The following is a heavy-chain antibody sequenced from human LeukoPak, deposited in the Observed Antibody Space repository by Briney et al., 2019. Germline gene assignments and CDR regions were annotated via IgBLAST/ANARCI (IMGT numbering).Heavy chain of an antibody. CDR1: GGSISSGGYY. J-gene: IGHJ5*02. CDR2: IYYSGST. D-gene: IGHD3-22*01. Sequence: SQTLSLTCTVSGGSISSGGYYWRWIRQHPGKGLEWIGYIYYSGSTYYNPSLKSRVTISVDTSKNQFSLKLSSVTAADTAVYYCARGYYYDSSGHQAWGQGTLVTVSS. CDR3: ARGYYYDSSGHQA. V-gene: IGHV4-31*03.